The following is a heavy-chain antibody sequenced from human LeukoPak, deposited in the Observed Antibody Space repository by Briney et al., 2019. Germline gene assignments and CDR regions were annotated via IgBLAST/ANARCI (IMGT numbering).Heavy chain of an antibody. V-gene: IGHV3-48*01. CDR1: GFTFSSYS. CDR2: ISSSSSTI. Sequence: PGGSLRLSCAASGFTFSSYSMNWVRQAPGKGLEWVSYISSSSSTIYYADSVKGRFTISRDNAKNSLYLQMNSLRAEDTAVYYCARGLGGYYSSGPGYWGQGTLVTVSS. CDR3: ARGLGGYYSSGPGY. J-gene: IGHJ4*02. D-gene: IGHD2-15*01.